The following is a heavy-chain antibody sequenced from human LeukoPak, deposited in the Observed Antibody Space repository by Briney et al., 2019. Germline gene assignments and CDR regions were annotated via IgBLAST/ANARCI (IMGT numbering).Heavy chain of an antibody. CDR3: ARESLYDISLGVGMDV. D-gene: IGHD3-16*01. CDR1: VYTFTGYY. Sequence: ASVKVSCKASVYTFTGYYMHWVRQAPGQGLEWMGWINPNSGGTNYAQKFQGWVTMTRDTSISTAYMELSRLRSDDTAVYYCARESLYDISLGVGMDVWGQGTTVTVSS. J-gene: IGHJ6*02. V-gene: IGHV1-2*04. CDR2: INPNSGGT.